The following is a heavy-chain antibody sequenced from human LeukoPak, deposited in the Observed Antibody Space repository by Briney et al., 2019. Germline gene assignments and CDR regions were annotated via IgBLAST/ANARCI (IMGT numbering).Heavy chain of an antibody. Sequence: GGSLRLSCADSRFILSNAWMSWVRQAPGKGLEWVSYISSSSSYTNYADSVKGRFTISRDNAKNSLYLQMNCLRAEDTAVYYCARGHASITMVRGVDYWGQGTLVTVSS. CDR3: ARGHASITMVRGVDY. V-gene: IGHV3-11*05. CDR1: RFILSNAW. D-gene: IGHD3-10*01. CDR2: ISSSSSYT. J-gene: IGHJ4*02.